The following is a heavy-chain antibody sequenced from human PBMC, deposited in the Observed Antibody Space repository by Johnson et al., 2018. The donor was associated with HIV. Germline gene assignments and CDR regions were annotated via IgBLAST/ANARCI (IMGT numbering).Heavy chain of an antibody. CDR1: GFTFDDYA. V-gene: IGHV3-9*01. D-gene: IGHD6-13*01. CDR2: ISWNSGTI. J-gene: IGHJ3*02. CDR3: ASEAPGYSSSWYGEDAFDI. Sequence: VQLVESGGGLVQPGRSLRLSCAASGFTFDDYAMHWVRQAPGKGLEWISGISWNSGTIGYADSVKGRFTIFRDNSKNTLYIQMNSLRAEDKAVYYCASEAPGYSSSWYGEDAFDIWGQGTMVTVSS.